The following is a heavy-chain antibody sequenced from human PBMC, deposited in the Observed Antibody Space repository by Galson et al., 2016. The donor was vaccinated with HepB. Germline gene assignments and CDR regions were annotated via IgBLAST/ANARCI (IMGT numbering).Heavy chain of an antibody. J-gene: IGHJ4*02. V-gene: IGHV3-20*04. CDR2: IAWNGNFA. CDR1: GFRLSDHY. Sequence: SLRLSCAASGFRLSDHYMDWVRQVPGRGLEWVSGIAWNGNFASYADSVKGRFTISRDNAKKSLYLEMTSMRAEDTAFYYCARRSSYYGFDFWGQGSLVSVSS. D-gene: IGHD3-22*01. CDR3: ARRSSYYGFDF.